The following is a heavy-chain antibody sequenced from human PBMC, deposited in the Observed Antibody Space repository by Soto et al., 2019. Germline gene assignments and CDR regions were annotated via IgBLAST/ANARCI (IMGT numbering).Heavy chain of an antibody. CDR1: GYTFTSYG. D-gene: IGHD6-19*01. CDR3: ARVYDDSSGWYGFKFRFDY. Sequence: ASVQVSCKASGYTFTSYGISWVRQAPGQGLEWMGWISAYNGNTNYAQKLQGRVTMTTDTSTSTAYMELRSLRSADTAVYYCARVYDDSSGWYGFKFRFDYWGQGTLVTVSS. J-gene: IGHJ4*02. CDR2: ISAYNGNT. V-gene: IGHV1-18*01.